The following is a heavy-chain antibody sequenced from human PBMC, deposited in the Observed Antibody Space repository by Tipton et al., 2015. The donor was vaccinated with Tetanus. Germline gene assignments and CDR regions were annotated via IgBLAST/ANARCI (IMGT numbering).Heavy chain of an antibody. CDR3: VKEVAGPSGEN. J-gene: IGHJ4*01. V-gene: IGHV3-33*06. CDR2: SWYDGTDK. Sequence: SLRLSCAASGFIFSSYGIHWVRQAPGKGLEWVAVSWYDGTDKYYADSVKGRFTISRDASRDTLLLHMTSLTVEDTAFYFCVKEVAGPSGENWGPGTLVTVSS. D-gene: IGHD2-15*01. CDR1: GFIFSSYG.